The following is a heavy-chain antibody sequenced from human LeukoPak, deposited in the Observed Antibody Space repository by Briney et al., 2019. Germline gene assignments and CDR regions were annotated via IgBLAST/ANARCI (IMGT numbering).Heavy chain of an antibody. Sequence: SETLSLTCTVSGGSISSSSNYWGWIRQPPGKGLEWIRSIYFSGITYNNPSLKSRRVTISVETSKNQFSLRLSSVSAADTAVYYCARHQWHYYYYMGVWGKGSTVTVSS. CDR2: IYFSGIT. D-gene: IGHD6-19*01. CDR3: ARHQWHYYYYMGV. CDR1: GGSISSSSNY. J-gene: IGHJ6*03. V-gene: IGHV4-39*01.